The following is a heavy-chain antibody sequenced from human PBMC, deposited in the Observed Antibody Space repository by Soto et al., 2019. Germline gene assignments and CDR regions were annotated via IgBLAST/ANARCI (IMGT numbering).Heavy chain of an antibody. Sequence: SETLSLTCTVSGGSISSSSYYWGWIRQPPGKGLEWIGSIYYSGSTYYNPSLKSRVTISVDTSRNQFSLKLSSVTAADTAVYYCATTGYCSSGSCYRPWGQGTLVTVSS. V-gene: IGHV4-39*01. CDR3: ATTGYCSSGSCYRP. J-gene: IGHJ5*02. CDR1: GGSISSSSYY. D-gene: IGHD2-2*03. CDR2: IYYSGST.